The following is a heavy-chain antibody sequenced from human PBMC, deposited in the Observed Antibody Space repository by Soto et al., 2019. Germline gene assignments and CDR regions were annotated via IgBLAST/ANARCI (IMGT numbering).Heavy chain of an antibody. CDR1: GYTFTNYW. Sequence: PGESLKISCKGSGYTFTNYWIGWVRQMPGKGLEWMGIIYPGDSDTKYNPSFQGQVTISADKSITTTYLRWTSLKASDTSIYCCAASIFYYCMDVWGQGTTVTVSS. CDR2: IYPGDSDT. J-gene: IGHJ6*02. V-gene: IGHV5-51*01. CDR3: AASIFYYCMDV.